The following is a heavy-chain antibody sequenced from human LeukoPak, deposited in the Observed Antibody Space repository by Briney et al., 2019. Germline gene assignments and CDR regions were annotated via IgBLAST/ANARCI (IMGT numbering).Heavy chain of an antibody. CDR3: TTCLNGAGQPVAIYYYGMDV. D-gene: IGHD2-2*01. J-gene: IGHJ6*02. V-gene: IGHV1-24*01. CDR1: GYTLTEMS. CDR2: FDPEDGET. Sequence: ASVKVSCKVSGYTLTEMSIHWVRQAPGGALEWMGGFDPEDGETVYAPKFQGRVTMTEDTSADTAYMELSSLRSEDTAVYYCTTCLNGAGQPVAIYYYGMDVWGQGTTVTVFS.